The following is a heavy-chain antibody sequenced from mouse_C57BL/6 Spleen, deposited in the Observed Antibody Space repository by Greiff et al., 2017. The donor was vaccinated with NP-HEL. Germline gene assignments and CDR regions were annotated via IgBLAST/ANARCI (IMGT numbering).Heavy chain of an antibody. J-gene: IGHJ3*01. CDR1: GYSFTGYY. CDR2: INPSTGGT. CDR3: ARGDYSWFAY. D-gene: IGHD1-1*01. Sequence: EVQRVESGPELVKPGASVKISCKASGYSFTGYYMNWVKQSPEKSLEWIGEINPSTGGTTYNQKFKAKATLTVDKSSSTAYMQLKSLTSEDSAVYYCARGDYSWFAYWGQGTLVTVSA. V-gene: IGHV1-42*01.